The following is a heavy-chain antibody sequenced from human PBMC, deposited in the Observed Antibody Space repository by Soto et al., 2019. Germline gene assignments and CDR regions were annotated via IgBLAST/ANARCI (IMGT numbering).Heavy chain of an antibody. CDR1: GGSISSYY. V-gene: IGHV4-59*01. CDR3: AREGLTGTIGLYYYYGLDV. J-gene: IGHJ6*02. D-gene: IGHD1-7*01. CDR2: IYYSGST. Sequence: QVQLQESGPGLVKPSETLSLTCTVSGGSISSYYWNWIRQPPGKGLEWIGYIYYSGSTNYNSSLKSRVTISVDTSKNQFSLKLSSVTAADTAVYYCAREGLTGTIGLYYYYGLDVWGQGTTVKVSS.